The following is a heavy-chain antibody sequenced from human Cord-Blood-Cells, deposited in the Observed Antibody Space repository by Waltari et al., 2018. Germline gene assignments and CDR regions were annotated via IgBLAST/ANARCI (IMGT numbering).Heavy chain of an antibody. D-gene: IGHD6-13*01. CDR2: IYYSGST. J-gene: IGHJ1*01. CDR1: GGSISIRSYF. Sequence: QLQLQESGPGLVKPSETLSLTCTVPGGSISIRSYFWGWIRQPPGKGLEWIGSIYYSGSTYYNPSLKSRVTISVDTSKNQFSLKLSSVTAADTAVYYCARQGYSSSHEYFQHWGQGTLVTVSS. CDR3: ARQGYSSSHEYFQH. V-gene: IGHV4-39*07.